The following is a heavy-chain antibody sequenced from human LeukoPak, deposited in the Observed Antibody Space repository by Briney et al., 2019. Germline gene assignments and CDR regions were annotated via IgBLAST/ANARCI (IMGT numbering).Heavy chain of an antibody. J-gene: IGHJ4*02. D-gene: IGHD4-11*01. CDR3: VRESYSRYFDY. CDR2: IYYSGTT. Sequence: PSETLSLTCTVSGDSISSYYCDWIRQPPGKGLEWIGYIYYSGTTNYNPSPKSRVTISVDTSKNQFSLKLSSVTAADTAVYYCVRESYSRYFDYWGQGSLVTVSS. V-gene: IGHV4-59*01. CDR1: GDSISSYY.